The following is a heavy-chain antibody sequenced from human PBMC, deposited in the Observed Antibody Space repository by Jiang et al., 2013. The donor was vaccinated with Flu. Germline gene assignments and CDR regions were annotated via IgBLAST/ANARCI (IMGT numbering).Heavy chain of an antibody. D-gene: IGHD1-14*01. V-gene: IGHV3-30*03. Sequence: APGEGAESGWQLFLYDGDNKLYADSVRGRFSISRDNSKNTLYLQMNSLRADDTAVYFCARDQSVVRTVNGFDVWGRGTTVTVSS. CDR2: FLYDGDNK. CDR3: ARDQSVVRTVNGFDV. J-gene: IGHJ6*04.